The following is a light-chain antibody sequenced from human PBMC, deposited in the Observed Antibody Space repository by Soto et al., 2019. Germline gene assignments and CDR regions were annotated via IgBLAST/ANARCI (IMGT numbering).Light chain of an antibody. Sequence: EIVMTQSPATLSVSPVERATLSCWASQSISDNLAWYQQRPGQAPRLLIYGASARATGIPARFSGSGSGTEFTLTISSLQSEDFAVYYCQQYNNWPFITFGQGTRLEI. J-gene: IGKJ5*01. CDR1: QSISDN. CDR2: GAS. V-gene: IGKV3-15*01. CDR3: QQYNNWPFIT.